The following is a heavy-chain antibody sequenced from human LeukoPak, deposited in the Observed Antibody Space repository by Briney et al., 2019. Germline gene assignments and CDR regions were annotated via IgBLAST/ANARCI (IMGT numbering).Heavy chain of an antibody. CDR3: ASWIRTPERNYYFDY. Sequence: SQTLSLTCTVSGGSISSGGYYWSWIRQPPGKGLEWIGYIYHSGSTYYNPSLKSRVTISVDTSKNQFSLKLSSVTAADTAVYYCASWIRTPERNYYFDYWGQGTLVTISS. D-gene: IGHD1-7*01. CDR1: GGSISSGGYY. V-gene: IGHV4-30-2*02. J-gene: IGHJ4*02. CDR2: IYHSGST.